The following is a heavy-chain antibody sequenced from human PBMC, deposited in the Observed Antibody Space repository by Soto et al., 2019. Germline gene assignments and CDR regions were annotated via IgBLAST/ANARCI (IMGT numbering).Heavy chain of an antibody. CDR2: IYWNDDK. CDR3: AHSNGDYPYYYYYGMDV. V-gene: IGHV2-5*01. J-gene: IGHJ6*02. Sequence: GPTLVNPTQTLTLTCIFSGFSLSTSGGVVGWLRQPPGKALEWLALIYWNDDKRYSPSLKSRRTSTKDTSKNRVGLTMTNMGPVDTTTDYCAHSNGDYPYYYYYGMDVWGQGTTVTVSS. CDR1: GFSLSTSGGV. D-gene: IGHD4-17*01.